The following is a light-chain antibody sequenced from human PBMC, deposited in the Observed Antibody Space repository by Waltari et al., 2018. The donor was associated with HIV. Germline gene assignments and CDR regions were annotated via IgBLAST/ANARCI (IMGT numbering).Light chain of an antibody. CDR1: SSNIGSNS. CDR3: AAYDDNLPGWM. CDR2: RKD. V-gene: IGLV1-47*01. Sequence: QSVLTQPPSASGTPGQRVTISCSGSSSNIGSNSVFWYQQFPGTAPKVLIYRKDRRPSGVPDRFSASRSGTSASLVISGLRSEDEADYYCAAYDDNLPGWMFGGGTKLTAL. J-gene: IGLJ3*02.